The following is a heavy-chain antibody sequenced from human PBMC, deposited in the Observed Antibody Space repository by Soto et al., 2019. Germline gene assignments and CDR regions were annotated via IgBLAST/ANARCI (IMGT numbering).Heavy chain of an antibody. Sequence: SETLSLTCTVSGGSISSSYYWGWIRQPPGKGLERIGSIYYSGSTYYNPSLKSRVTISVDTSKNQFSLKLSSVTAADTAVYYCARHRNYDILTGPVDYWGQGTLVTVSS. V-gene: IGHV4-39*01. D-gene: IGHD3-9*01. CDR2: IYYSGST. J-gene: IGHJ4*02. CDR3: ARHRNYDILTGPVDY. CDR1: GGSISSSYY.